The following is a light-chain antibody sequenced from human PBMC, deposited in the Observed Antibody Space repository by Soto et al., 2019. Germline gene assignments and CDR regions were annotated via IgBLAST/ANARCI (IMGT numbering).Light chain of an antibody. J-gene: IGKJ2*01. V-gene: IGKV3-15*01. CDR3: QQYHNWPPQYT. CDR2: GAF. CDR1: QTISDN. Sequence: EIVMTQSPATLSVSPGERVTLSCRASQTISDNLAWFQQKSGQAPRLLIHGAFKRATGVPDRSSGSGSGTEFPLTISSLQSEDSAVYYCQQYHNWPPQYTFGQGTKLQIK.